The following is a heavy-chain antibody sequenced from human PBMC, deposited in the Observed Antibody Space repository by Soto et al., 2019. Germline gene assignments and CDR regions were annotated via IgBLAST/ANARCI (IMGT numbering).Heavy chain of an antibody. Sequence: PGGSLRLSXSASGFTVSSYGVHWVRQAPGKGLEWVAVMWYDGRNIFYADSVKGRFTISRDNSRNIVYFQMNNLRVEDTGLYYCPRDSGHLSTYVSDALDFWGQGTMVTVSS. V-gene: IGHV3-33*01. CDR3: PRDSGHLSTYVSDALDF. CDR1: GFTVSSYG. J-gene: IGHJ3*01. CDR2: MWYDGRNI. D-gene: IGHD3-10*02.